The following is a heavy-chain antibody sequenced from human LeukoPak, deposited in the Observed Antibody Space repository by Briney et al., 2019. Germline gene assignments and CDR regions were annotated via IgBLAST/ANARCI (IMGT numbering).Heavy chain of an antibody. CDR2: ISSTSSYI. V-gene: IGHV3-21*06. D-gene: IGHD3-10*01. CDR3: ARALWSGPVYYGMDV. J-gene: IGHJ6*02. Sequence: GGSLRLSCAASGFTFTSYSMSWVRQAPGKGLEWVSSISSTSSYIYYADSVKGRFTISRDNAKNSLYLQMNSLRAEDTAVYYCARALWSGPVYYGMDVWGQGTTVTVSS. CDR1: GFTFTSYS.